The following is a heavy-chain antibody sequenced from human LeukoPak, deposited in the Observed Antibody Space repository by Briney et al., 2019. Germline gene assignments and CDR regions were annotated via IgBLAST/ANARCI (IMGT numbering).Heavy chain of an antibody. Sequence: GGSLRLSCAASGFTLSDYYMSWVRRAPGKGLEWVSYISSSSSSYTNYADSVKGRFTISRDNAKNSLYLQLNTLRDEDTGVYFCARASASYFDYWGQGTLVTVSS. V-gene: IGHV3-11*06. J-gene: IGHJ4*02. CDR2: ISSSSSSYT. CDR1: GFTLSDYY. CDR3: ARASASYFDY.